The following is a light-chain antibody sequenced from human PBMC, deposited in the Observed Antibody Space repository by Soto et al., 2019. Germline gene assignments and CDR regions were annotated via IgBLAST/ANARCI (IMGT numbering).Light chain of an antibody. V-gene: IGKV1-12*01. CDR3: QQANSFPLT. CDR1: QDISSW. Sequence: DIQMTQSPSFVSASVGDRVTITCRASQDISSWLVWYQQKPGKAPKLLIHATSGLQSGVPSGFSGSGSGTDFTLTISNLQSEDFATYYGQQANSFPLTLGGGTKVDIK. CDR2: ATS. J-gene: IGKJ4*01.